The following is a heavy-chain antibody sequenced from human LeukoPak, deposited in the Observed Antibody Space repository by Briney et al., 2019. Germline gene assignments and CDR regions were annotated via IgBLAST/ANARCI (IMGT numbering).Heavy chain of an antibody. CDR1: GFTFSSYS. CDR3: ARPRGNVEMATNPFDY. V-gene: IGHV3-21*01. J-gene: IGHJ4*02. D-gene: IGHD5-24*01. CDR2: ISGSSSYI. Sequence: PGGSLRLSCAASGFTFSSYSLNCVRQAPGKGLEWVSSISGSSSYIYYADSVKGRFTISRDNAKKLMYLQMNSLRAEDTAVYNCARPRGNVEMATNPFDYWGQGTLVTVSS.